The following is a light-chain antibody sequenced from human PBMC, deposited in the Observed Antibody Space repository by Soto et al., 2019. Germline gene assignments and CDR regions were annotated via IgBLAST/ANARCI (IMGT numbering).Light chain of an antibody. Sequence: QSVLTQPPSVSGAPGQRVTISCTGTSSDVGAYDRVSWYQQHPGKPPKLIIYAVTDRTSGVPDRFSGSKSGNTASLTVSGLQAEDEADYYCTSYGGRDDTIFGGGTQLTVL. CDR2: AVT. CDR1: SSDVGAYDR. V-gene: IGLV2-8*01. CDR3: TSYGGRDDTI. J-gene: IGLJ2*01.